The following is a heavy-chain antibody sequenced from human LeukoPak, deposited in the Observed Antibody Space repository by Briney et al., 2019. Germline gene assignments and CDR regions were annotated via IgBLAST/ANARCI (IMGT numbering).Heavy chain of an antibody. D-gene: IGHD3-22*01. V-gene: IGHV1-8*01. CDR2: MNPNSGNT. CDR3: ARDQERWLPSPPDC. Sequence: ASVKVSCKASGYTFTSYDINWVRQATGQGLEWMGWMNPNSGNTGYAQKFQGRVTMTRNTSISTAYMELSSLRSEDTAVYYCARDQERWLPSPPDCWGQGTLVTVSS. CDR1: GYTFTSYD. J-gene: IGHJ4*02.